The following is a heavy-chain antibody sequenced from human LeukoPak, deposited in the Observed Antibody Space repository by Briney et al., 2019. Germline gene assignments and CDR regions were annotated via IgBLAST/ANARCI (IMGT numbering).Heavy chain of an antibody. J-gene: IGHJ4*02. CDR2: MNPNSGNT. V-gene: IGHV1-8*01. CDR1: GYTFTSYD. D-gene: IGHD2-2*01. CDR3: ARGHRYCSSTSCYFIDY. Sequence: ASVKVSCKASGYTFTSYDINWVRQATGQGLEWMGWMNPNSGNTGYAQKFQGRVTMTRNTSISTAYMVLSSLRSEDTAVYYCARGHRYCSSTSCYFIDYWGQGTLVTVSS.